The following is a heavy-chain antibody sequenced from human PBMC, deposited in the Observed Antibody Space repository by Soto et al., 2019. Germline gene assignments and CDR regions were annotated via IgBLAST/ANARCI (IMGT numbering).Heavy chain of an antibody. Sequence: ASVKVSCKASGYTFTSYGISWVRQAPGQGLEWMGWISAYNGNTNYAQKLQGRVTMTTDTSTSTAYMELRSLRSDDTAVYYCAREYSGYGNPHYYYYGMDVWGQGTTVTVSS. D-gene: IGHD5-12*01. CDR2: ISAYNGNT. CDR3: AREYSGYGNPHYYYYGMDV. V-gene: IGHV1-18*01. CDR1: GYTFTSYG. J-gene: IGHJ6*02.